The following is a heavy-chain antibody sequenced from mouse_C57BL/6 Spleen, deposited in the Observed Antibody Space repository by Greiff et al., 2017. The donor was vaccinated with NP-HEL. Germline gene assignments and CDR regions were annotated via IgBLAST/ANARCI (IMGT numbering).Heavy chain of an antibody. CDR3: ARGGYDSNYHWFAY. CDR1: GYTFTDYY. Sequence: EVQLQQSGPVLVKPGASVKMSCKASGYTFTDYYMNWVKQSHGKSLEWIGVINPYNGGTSYNQKFKGKATLTVDKSSSTAYMELNSLTSEDSAVYYCARGGYDSNYHWFAYWGQGTLVTASA. CDR2: INPYNGGT. D-gene: IGHD2-5*01. J-gene: IGHJ3*01. V-gene: IGHV1-19*01.